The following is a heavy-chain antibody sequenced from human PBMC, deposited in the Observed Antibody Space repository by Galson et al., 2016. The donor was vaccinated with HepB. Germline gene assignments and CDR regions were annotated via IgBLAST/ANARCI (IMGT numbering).Heavy chain of an antibody. D-gene: IGHD3-10*01. CDR3: ARDPELLWFGEFDY. CDR2: INTNTGNP. CDR1: GYTFTNYA. Sequence: SVKVSCKASGYTFTNYAMNWVRQAPGQGLEWMGWINTNTGNPTYAQGFTGRFVFSLDTSVSAAYLQISSLKTEDTAVYYCARDPELLWFGEFDYWGQGTLVTVSS. J-gene: IGHJ4*02. V-gene: IGHV7-4-1*02.